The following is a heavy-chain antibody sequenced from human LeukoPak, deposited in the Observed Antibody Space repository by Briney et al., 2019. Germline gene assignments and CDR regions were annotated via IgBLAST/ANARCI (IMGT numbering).Heavy chain of an antibody. CDR3: ARRCSGTSCYYY. Sequence: SSETLSLTCTVSGGSMNDYYWTWIRQPPGRGLEWIGYMYYSGSTKYNPSLKSRFTISLDRSRNQFSLKLNSVTAADTAVYYCARRCSGTSCYYYWGQGTLVTVSS. D-gene: IGHD2-2*01. V-gene: IGHV4-59*08. J-gene: IGHJ4*02. CDR2: MYYSGST. CDR1: GGSMNDYY.